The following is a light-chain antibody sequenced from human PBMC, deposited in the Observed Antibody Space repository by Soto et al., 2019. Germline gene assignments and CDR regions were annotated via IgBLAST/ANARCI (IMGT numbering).Light chain of an antibody. V-gene: IGLV2-23*01. Sequence: HSALTKPASVNGAPGQSITISCTGASSDVGSYNLVSWYQQHPGKAPKLMIYEGSKRPSGVSNRFSGSKSGNTASLTISGLQAEDEADYYCCSYAGSSTYVFGTGTKVTVL. CDR2: EGS. J-gene: IGLJ1*01. CDR1: SSDVGSYNL. CDR3: CSYAGSSTYV.